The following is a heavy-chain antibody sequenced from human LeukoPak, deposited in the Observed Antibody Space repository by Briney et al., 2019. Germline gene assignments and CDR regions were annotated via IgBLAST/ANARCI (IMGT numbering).Heavy chain of an antibody. CDR3: ARDHRPRETYYDFWSGSHYYYYMDV. D-gene: IGHD3-3*01. Sequence: ASVTVSCKASGYTFTSYYMHWVRQAPGQGLEWMGIINPSGGSTSYAQKFQGRVTMTRDMSTSTVYMELSSLRSEDTAVYYCARDHRPRETYYDFWSGSHYYYYMDVWGKGTTVTVSS. CDR1: GYTFTSYY. V-gene: IGHV1-46*01. J-gene: IGHJ6*03. CDR2: INPSGGST.